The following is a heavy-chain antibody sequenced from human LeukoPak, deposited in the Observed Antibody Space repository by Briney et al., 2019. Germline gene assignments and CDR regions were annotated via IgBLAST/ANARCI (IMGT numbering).Heavy chain of an antibody. Sequence: GGSLRLSCAGSGFIFNNYAMHWVRQPPGKGLEWVSGISWNSGSIDYANSVKGRFTISRDNAKNSLYLQMNSLRVEDTAFYYCAKDNRRHYTSGPNPDSLHWGQGALVTVSS. CDR3: AKDNRRHYTSGPNPDSLH. CDR2: ISWNSGSI. J-gene: IGHJ4*02. D-gene: IGHD6-19*01. V-gene: IGHV3-9*01. CDR1: GFIFNNYA.